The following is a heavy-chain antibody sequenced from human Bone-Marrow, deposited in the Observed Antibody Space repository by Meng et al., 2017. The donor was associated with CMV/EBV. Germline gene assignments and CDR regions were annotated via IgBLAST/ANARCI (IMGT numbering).Heavy chain of an antibody. Sequence: GESLKISCAASGFTFSSYGMHWVRQAPGKGLEWVAFIRYDGSNKYYADSVKGRFTISRDNSKNTLYLQMNSLRAEDTAVYYCAKDRNDYGDYYYGMDVWGQGTTVTFSS. CDR2: IRYDGSNK. CDR1: GFTFSSYG. D-gene: IGHD4-17*01. J-gene: IGHJ6*02. CDR3: AKDRNDYGDYYYGMDV. V-gene: IGHV3-30*02.